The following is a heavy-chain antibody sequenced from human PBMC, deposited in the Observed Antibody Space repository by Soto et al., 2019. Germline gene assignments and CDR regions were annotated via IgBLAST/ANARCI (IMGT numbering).Heavy chain of an antibody. CDR2: IFHSGDT. CDR1: GDSFSSGGHS. D-gene: IGHD6-19*01. CDR3: DRGGYTSGGRDAFDI. J-gene: IGHJ3*02. V-gene: IGHV4-30-2*01. Sequence: SETLSLTCAVSGDSFSSGGHSWSWIRQPPGKGLEWIGYIFHSGDTYYNPSLKSRVTISVDRSKNQFSLKLSSVTAADTALYYCDRGGYTSGGRDAFDIWGQGTMVTV.